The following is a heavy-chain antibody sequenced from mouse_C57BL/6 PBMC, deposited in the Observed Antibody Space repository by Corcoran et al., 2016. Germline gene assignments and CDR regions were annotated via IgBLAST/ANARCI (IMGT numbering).Heavy chain of an antibody. CDR2: IYPGSGST. CDR3: ARIYYYGSSYYFDY. J-gene: IGHJ2*01. CDR1: VYTFTSYW. V-gene: IGHV1-55*01. D-gene: IGHD1-1*01. Sequence: QVQLQQPGAELVKPGASVKMSCKASVYTFTSYWITWVKQRPGQGLEWIGDIYPGSGSTNYNEKFKSKATLTVDTSSSTAYMQLSSLTSEDSAVYYCARIYYYGSSYYFDYWGQGTTLTVSS.